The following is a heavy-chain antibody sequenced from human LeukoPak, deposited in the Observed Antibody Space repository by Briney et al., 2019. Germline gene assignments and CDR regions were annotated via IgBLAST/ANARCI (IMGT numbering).Heavy chain of an antibody. Sequence: SKTLSLTCTVSGGSISSYYWSWIRQPAGKGLEWIGRIYTSGSTNYNPSLKSRVTMSVDTSKNQFSLKLSSVTAADTAVYYCARGYSSGWNYYFDHWGQGTLVTASS. CDR1: GGSISSYY. D-gene: IGHD6-19*01. J-gene: IGHJ4*02. CDR3: ARGYSSGWNYYFDH. CDR2: IYTSGST. V-gene: IGHV4-4*07.